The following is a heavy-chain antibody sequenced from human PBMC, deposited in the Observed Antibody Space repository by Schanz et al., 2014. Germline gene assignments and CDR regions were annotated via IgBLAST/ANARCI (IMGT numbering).Heavy chain of an antibody. V-gene: IGHV1-46*03. CDR3: DRVGEASAYCDY. Sequence: QVQLVQSGAEVKKPGASVKVSCQASGYTFAGHAVHWVRQAPGQGLEWMGIINPSGGSTSYAQKFQGRVTVARDNTASTEYMELSSVRSEDTAGYYCDRVGEASAYCDYWGQGTLVTVSS. D-gene: IGHD6-13*01. CDR1: GYTFAGHA. J-gene: IGHJ4*02. CDR2: INPSGGST.